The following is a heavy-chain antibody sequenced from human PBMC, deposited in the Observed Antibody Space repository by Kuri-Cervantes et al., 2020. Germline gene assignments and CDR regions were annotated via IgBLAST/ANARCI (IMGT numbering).Heavy chain of an antibody. CDR2: MNPNSGNT. CDR3: ARALADYGDYPGSY. CDR1: GYTFSRYD. D-gene: IGHD4-17*01. Sequence: ASVKVSCKASGYTFSRYDINWVRQATGQGLEWMGWMNPNSGNTGYAQKFQGRVTMTRSTSISTAYMELRSLRSDDTAVYYCARALADYGDYPGSYWGQGTLVTVSS. J-gene: IGHJ4*02. V-gene: IGHV1-8*01.